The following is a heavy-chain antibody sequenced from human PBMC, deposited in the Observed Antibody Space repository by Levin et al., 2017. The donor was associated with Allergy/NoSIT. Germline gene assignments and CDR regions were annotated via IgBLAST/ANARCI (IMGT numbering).Heavy chain of an antibody. CDR2: ISGSGGST. Sequence: GESLKISCAASGFTFSSYAMSWVRQAPGKGLEWVSAISGSGGSTYYADSVKGRFTISRDNSKNTLYLQMNSLRAEDTAVYYCAKLVATIPVGWFDPWGQGTLVTVSS. V-gene: IGHV3-23*01. D-gene: IGHD5-12*01. CDR1: GFTFSSYA. CDR3: AKLVATIPVGWFDP. J-gene: IGHJ5*02.